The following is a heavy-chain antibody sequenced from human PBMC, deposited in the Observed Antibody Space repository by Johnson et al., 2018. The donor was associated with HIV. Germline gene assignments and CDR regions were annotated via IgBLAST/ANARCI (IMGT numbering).Heavy chain of an antibody. CDR1: GFTFSDYY. V-gene: IGHV3-11*04. J-gene: IGHJ3*01. CDR3: ARDDSSGFDDAFDL. D-gene: IGHD3-22*01. Sequence: QVQLVESGGGLVKPGGSLRLSCAASGFTFSDYYMSWIRQAPRKGLEWLSYISSSGSTIYYADSVKGRFTISRDNAKNSLYLQMSSLRAEDTAVYYCARDDSSGFDDAFDLWGQGTMVSVSS. CDR2: ISSSGSTI.